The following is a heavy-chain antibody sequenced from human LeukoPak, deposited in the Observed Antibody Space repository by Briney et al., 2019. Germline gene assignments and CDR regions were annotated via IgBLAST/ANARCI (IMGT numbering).Heavy chain of an antibody. CDR2: IKQDGSEK. Sequence: GGSLRLSCAASGFTFSSYWMSWVRQAPGKGLEWVANIKQDGSEKYYVDSVKGRFTISRDNAKNSLYLQMNSLRAEDTAVYYCARSPVVGAPLGYFDYWGQGTLVTVSS. J-gene: IGHJ4*02. V-gene: IGHV3-7*01. CDR3: ARSPVVGAPLGYFDY. CDR1: GFTFSSYW. D-gene: IGHD1-26*01.